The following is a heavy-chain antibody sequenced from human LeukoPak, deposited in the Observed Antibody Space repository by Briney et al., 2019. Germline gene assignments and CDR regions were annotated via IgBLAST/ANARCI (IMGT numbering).Heavy chain of an antibody. CDR3: ARDSPRDYYDSSGYYYYAFDI. CDR2: IYTCAST. CDR1: GGPISTYY. V-gene: IGHV4-4*07. Sequence: SETLSLTCTVSGGPISTYYWRWIRQPPRKGLEWIGRIYTCASTNYNPSLKSRVTMSVDTSKNQFSLKLSSVTDADTAVYYCARDSPRDYYDSSGYYYYAFDIWGQGTMVTVSS. D-gene: IGHD3-22*01. J-gene: IGHJ3*02.